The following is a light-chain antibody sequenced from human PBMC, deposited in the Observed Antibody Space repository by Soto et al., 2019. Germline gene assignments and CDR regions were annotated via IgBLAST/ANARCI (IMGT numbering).Light chain of an antibody. CDR3: QQSFSTPST. Sequence: DIQMTQSPSSLSASVGDRVTITCRASQSISIYLNWYQQKTGQAPKLLINAASTLQGGVPSRFSGSESGTDFTLTISSLQPEDFAAYYCQQSFSTPSTFGPGTKVDLK. J-gene: IGKJ3*01. V-gene: IGKV1-39*01. CDR2: AAS. CDR1: QSISIY.